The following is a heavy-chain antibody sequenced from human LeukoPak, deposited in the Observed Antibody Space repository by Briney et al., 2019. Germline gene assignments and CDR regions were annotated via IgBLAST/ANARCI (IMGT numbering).Heavy chain of an antibody. CDR3: AKVALRCSGGSCLDY. CDR1: GFTFSRYW. J-gene: IGHJ4*02. CDR2: INSDGSST. V-gene: IGHV3-74*01. Sequence: GGSLRLSCAASGFTFSRYWMHWVRQAPGKGPVWVSRINSDGSSTSYADSVKGRFTISRDNSKNTLYLQMNSLRAEDTAVYYCAKVALRCSGGSCLDYWGQGTLVTVSS. D-gene: IGHD2-15*01.